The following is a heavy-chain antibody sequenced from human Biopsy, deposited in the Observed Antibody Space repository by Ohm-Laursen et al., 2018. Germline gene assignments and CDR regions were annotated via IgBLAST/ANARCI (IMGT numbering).Heavy chain of an antibody. CDR1: GGSISDSTYH. CDR2: IYYSGIT. Sequence: TLSLTCTVSGGSISDSTYHWGWIRQSPGKGLEWIGNIYYSGITDYSPSLKSRVTISLDTSRNQFSLSPMSVTAAATPMYYCARDTPTGHYPPGNIRHSSAMDVWGQGTAVTVSS. V-gene: IGHV4-39*07. J-gene: IGHJ6*02. CDR3: ARDTPTGHYPPGNIRHSSAMDV. D-gene: IGHD4-23*01.